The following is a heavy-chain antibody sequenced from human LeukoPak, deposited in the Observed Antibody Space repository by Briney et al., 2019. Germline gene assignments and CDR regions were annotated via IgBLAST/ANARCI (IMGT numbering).Heavy chain of an antibody. CDR1: GLTFSSYA. D-gene: IGHD3-22*01. Sequence: GGSLRLSCAASGLTFSSYALSWVRQAPGKGLEWVSTISGTSDRTYYADSVKGRFTISRDKSKNTLYLQMNSLRAEDTAVYYCAKGRIVVVALDSWGQGTLVTVSS. CDR3: AKGRIVVVALDS. J-gene: IGHJ4*02. V-gene: IGHV3-23*01. CDR2: ISGTSDRT.